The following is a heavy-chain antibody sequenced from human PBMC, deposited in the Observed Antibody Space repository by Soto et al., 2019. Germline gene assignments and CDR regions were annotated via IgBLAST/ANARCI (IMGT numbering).Heavy chain of an antibody. CDR3: AREGGFWSGSYPPSQYYYMDV. J-gene: IGHJ6*03. CDR2: VSTRGSTV. Sequence: GGSLRLSCVGSGFTFSDYYINWVRQAPGKGLEWISYVSTRGSTVNYADSVEGRFTIYRDNAENSLYLQMNSLKPEDTAIYYCAREGGFWSGSYPPSQYYYMDVWGKGTTVTVSS. V-gene: IGHV3-11*01. D-gene: IGHD3-3*01. CDR1: GFTFSDYY.